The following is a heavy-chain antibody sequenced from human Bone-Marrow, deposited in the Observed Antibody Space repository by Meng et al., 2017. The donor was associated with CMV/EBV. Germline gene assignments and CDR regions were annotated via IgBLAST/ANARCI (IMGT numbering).Heavy chain of an antibody. J-gene: IGHJ5*02. D-gene: IGHD3-22*01. CDR3: ARGGKQTPYGIVVVITEDWFDP. V-gene: IGHV1-2*02. CDR1: GYTFTGYY. Sequence: ASVKVSCKASGYTFTGYYMHWVRQAPGQGLEWMGWINPNSGGTNYAQKFQGRVTMTRDTSISTAYMELSRLRSDDTAVYYCARGGKQTPYGIVVVITEDWFDPWGQATLVTVSS. CDR2: INPNSGGT.